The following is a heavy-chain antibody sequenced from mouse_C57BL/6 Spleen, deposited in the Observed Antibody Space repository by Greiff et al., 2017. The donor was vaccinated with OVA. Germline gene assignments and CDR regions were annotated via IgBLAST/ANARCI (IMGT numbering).Heavy chain of an antibody. CDR3: ARDDYYGSYAMDY. CDR2: IHPNSGST. J-gene: IGHJ4*01. V-gene: IGHV1-64*01. D-gene: IGHD1-1*01. Sequence: VQLQQPGAELVKPGASVKLSCKASGYTFTSYWMHWVKQRPGQGLEWIGMIHPNSGSTNYNEKFKSKATLTVDKSSSTAYMQLSSLTSEDSAVYYCARDDYYGSYAMDYWGQGTSVTVSS. CDR1: GYTFTSYW.